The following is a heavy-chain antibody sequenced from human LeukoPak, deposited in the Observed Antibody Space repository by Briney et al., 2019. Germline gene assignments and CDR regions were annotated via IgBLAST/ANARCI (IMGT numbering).Heavy chain of an antibody. CDR3: ARGRPHGNDY. Sequence: GGSLRLSCAASGFTFSNYWMHWVRQAPGKGLVWVSRIASDGSSTTYADSVKGRFSISRDNAKNTLYLQMNSLRVEDTAVYYCARGRPHGNDYWGQGTLVTVSS. V-gene: IGHV3-74*01. CDR2: IASDGSST. CDR1: GFTFSNYW. D-gene: IGHD4-23*01. J-gene: IGHJ4*02.